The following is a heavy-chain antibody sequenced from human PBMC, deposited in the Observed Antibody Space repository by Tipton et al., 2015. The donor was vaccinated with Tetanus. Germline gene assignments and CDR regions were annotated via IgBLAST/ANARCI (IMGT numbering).Heavy chain of an antibody. D-gene: IGHD3-16*01. CDR3: ARTWGVWVTSIDAFDI. CDR2: IYKGGST. V-gene: IGHV4-39*01. Sequence: TLSLTCTVSGDSISSILYYWAWIRQXPGKGLEWIGNIYKGGSTTXXPSLKSRVAISVDTSKNQFSLKLSSVTAADTAVYYCARTWGVWVTSIDAFDIWGQGTKVAVSS. J-gene: IGHJ3*02. CDR1: GDSISSILYY.